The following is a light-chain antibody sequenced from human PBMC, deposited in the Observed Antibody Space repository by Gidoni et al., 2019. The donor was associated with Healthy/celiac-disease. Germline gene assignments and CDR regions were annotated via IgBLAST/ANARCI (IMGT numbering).Light chain of an antibody. CDR3: SSYTSSSHVV. V-gene: IGLV2-14*01. Sequence: QSALTQPASVSGSPGQSITISCTGTSSDVGGYNYVSWYQQRPGKAPKLMIYDVSNRPSGVSNRFSGSKSGNTASLTISGLQAEDEADYYCSSYTSSSHVVFGGGTKLXV. J-gene: IGLJ2*01. CDR1: SSDVGGYNY. CDR2: DVS.